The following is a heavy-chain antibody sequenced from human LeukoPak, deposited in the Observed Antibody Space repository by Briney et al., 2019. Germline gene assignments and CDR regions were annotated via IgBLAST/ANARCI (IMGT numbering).Heavy chain of an antibody. CDR2: IFPSGGEI. CDR1: GFTFSTFA. V-gene: IGHV3-23*01. J-gene: IGHJ4*02. CDR3: ATYRQILLPFES. Sequence: GSLRLSCEASGFTFSTFAMIWVRQPPGKGLEWVSSIFPSGGEIHYADSVRGRFTISRDNSKSTLSLQMNSLRAEDTAIYYCATYRQILLPFESWGQGTLVTVSS. D-gene: IGHD5-18*01.